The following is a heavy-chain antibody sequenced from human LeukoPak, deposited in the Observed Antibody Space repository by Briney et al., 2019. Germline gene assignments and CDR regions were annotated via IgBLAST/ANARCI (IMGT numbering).Heavy chain of an antibody. CDR3: ARGPYSNYWFDP. CDR1: GGTFSSYA. Sequence: PKASVRVSCKASGGTFSSYAISWVRQAPGQGLEWMGGIIPIFGTANYAQKFQDRVTITRDTSASTAYMELSSLRSEDTAVYFCARGPYSNYWFDPWGQGTLVTVSS. V-gene: IGHV1-69*05. D-gene: IGHD4-11*01. CDR2: IIPIFGTA. J-gene: IGHJ5*02.